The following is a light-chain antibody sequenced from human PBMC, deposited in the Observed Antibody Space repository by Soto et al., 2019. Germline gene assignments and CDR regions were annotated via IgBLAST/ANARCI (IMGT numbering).Light chain of an antibody. Sequence: DIQMTQSPSTLSASVGDRVTITCRASQSINNWLAWYQQKPGKAPNLLIYKASSLESGVPSRFSGSGSGTEFTLTISSLQPEDFALYYCQQYNSYTPTFGQGTKVEVK. CDR1: QSINNW. V-gene: IGKV1-5*03. J-gene: IGKJ1*01. CDR2: KAS. CDR3: QQYNSYTPT.